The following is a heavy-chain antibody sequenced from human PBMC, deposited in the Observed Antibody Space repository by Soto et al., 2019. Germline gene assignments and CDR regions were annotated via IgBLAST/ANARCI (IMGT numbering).Heavy chain of an antibody. D-gene: IGHD2-15*01. CDR1: GGSISSSNW. CDR3: ASGGYCSGGSCYSDYYGMDV. Sequence: LSLTCAVSGGSISSSNWWSWVRQPPGKGLEWIGEIYHSGSTNYNPSLKSRVTISVDKSKNQFSLKLSSVTAADTAVYYCASGGYCSGGSCYSDYYGMDVWGQGTTVTVSS. V-gene: IGHV4-4*02. CDR2: IYHSGST. J-gene: IGHJ6*02.